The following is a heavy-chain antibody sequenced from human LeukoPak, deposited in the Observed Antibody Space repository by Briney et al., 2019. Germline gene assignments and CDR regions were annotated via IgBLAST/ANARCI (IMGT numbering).Heavy chain of an antibody. CDR2: IYYSGST. Sequence: SETPSLTCTVSGGSISSSSYYWGWIRQPPGKGLEWIGSIYYSGSTYYNPSLKSRVTISVDTSKNQFSLKLSSVTAADTAVYYCARDRKYYYDSSGYPWGQGTLVTVSS. CDR3: ARDRKYYYDSSGYP. CDR1: GGSISSSSYY. J-gene: IGHJ4*02. V-gene: IGHV4-39*07. D-gene: IGHD3-22*01.